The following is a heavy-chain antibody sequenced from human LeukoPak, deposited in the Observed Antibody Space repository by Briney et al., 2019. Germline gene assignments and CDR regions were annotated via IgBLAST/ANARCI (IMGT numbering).Heavy chain of an antibody. D-gene: IGHD2-2*03. Sequence: SETLSLTCTVSGGSISSYYGSWIRQPAGKGLEWIGRIYTSGSTNYNPSLKSRVTMSVDTSKNQFSLKLSSVTAADTAVYYCARDGYCSSTSCYGDGWFDPWGQGTLVTVSS. J-gene: IGHJ5*02. CDR3: ARDGYCSSTSCYGDGWFDP. CDR2: IYTSGST. V-gene: IGHV4-4*07. CDR1: GGSISSYY.